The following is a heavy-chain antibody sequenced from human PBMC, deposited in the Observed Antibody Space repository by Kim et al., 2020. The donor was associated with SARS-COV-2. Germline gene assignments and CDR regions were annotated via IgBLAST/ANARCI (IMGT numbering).Heavy chain of an antibody. Sequence: GGSLRLYCAASGFTFSSYAMSWVRQAPGKGLEWVSAISGSGGSTYYADSVKGRFTISRDNSKNTLYLQMNSLRAEDTAVYYCAKESFGELLKDPFDYWGQGTLVTVSS. V-gene: IGHV3-23*01. J-gene: IGHJ4*02. CDR1: GFTFSSYA. CDR3: AKESFGELLKDPFDY. D-gene: IGHD3-10*01. CDR2: ISGSGGST.